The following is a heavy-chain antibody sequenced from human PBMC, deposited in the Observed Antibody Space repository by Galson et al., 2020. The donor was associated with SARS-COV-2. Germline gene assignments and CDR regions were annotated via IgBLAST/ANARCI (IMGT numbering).Heavy chain of an antibody. Sequence: GESLKIYCAASGFTFSSYGMHWVRQAPGKGLEWVAVIWYDGSNKYYADSVKGRFTISRDNSKNTLYLQMNSLRAEDTAVYYCAREGRMWNGFDPWGQGTLVTVSS. CDR3: AREGRMWNGFDP. J-gene: IGHJ5*02. V-gene: IGHV3-33*01. D-gene: IGHD2-21*01. CDR2: IWYDGSNK. CDR1: GFTFSSYG.